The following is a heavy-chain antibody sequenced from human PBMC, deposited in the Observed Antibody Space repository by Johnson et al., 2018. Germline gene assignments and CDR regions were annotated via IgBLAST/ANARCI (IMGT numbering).Heavy chain of an antibody. D-gene: IGHD4-17*01. CDR1: GGSISSYY. CDR2: IYYSGSI. J-gene: IGHJ3*02. V-gene: IGHV4-59*01. CDR3: ARDRATVTTGIFDI. Sequence: QVQLQESGPGLVKPSETLSLTCTVSGGSISSYYWSWIRQPPGKGLEWIGYIYYSGSINYNPSLKSRVTISVDTSKNQFSLKLRSVTAADTAVYYWARDRATVTTGIFDIWGQGTMVTVSS.